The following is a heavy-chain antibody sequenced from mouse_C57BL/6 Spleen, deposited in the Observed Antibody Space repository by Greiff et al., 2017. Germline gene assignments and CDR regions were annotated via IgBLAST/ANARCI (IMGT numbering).Heavy chain of an antibody. CDR1: GYTFTSYW. J-gene: IGHJ2*01. CDR3: ATGGIYYDYDGYYFDY. V-gene: IGHV1-74*01. D-gene: IGHD2-4*01. CDR2: IHPSDSDT. Sequence: QVQLKQPGAELVKPGASVKVSCKASGYTFTSYWMHWVKQRPGQGLEWIGRIHPSDSDTNYNQKFKGKATLTVDKSSSTAYMQLSSLTSEDSAVYYCATGGIYYDYDGYYFDYWGQGTTLTVSS.